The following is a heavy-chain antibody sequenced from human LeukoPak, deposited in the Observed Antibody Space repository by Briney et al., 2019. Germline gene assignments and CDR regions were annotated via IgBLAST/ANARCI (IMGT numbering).Heavy chain of an antibody. CDR3: ARGHGVWYYFDSSGSLFDY. J-gene: IGHJ4*02. V-gene: IGHV1-8*01. D-gene: IGHD3-22*01. CDR1: GYTFTSYD. Sequence: GASVKVSCKASGYTFTSYDINWVRQATGQGLEWRGWMNPNSGNTGYAQKFQGRVTMTRNTSVSTAYMELSSLRSEDTAVYYCARGHGVWYYFDSSGSLFDYWGQETLVTVSS. CDR2: MNPNSGNT.